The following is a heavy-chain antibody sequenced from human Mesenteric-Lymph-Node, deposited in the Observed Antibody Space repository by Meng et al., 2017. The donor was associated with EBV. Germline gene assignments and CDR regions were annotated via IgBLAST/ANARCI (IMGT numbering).Heavy chain of an antibody. V-gene: IGHV2-5*02. J-gene: IGHJ5*02. CDR1: GFSLTTSGVG. D-gene: IGHD3-22*01. Sequence: QITLKESGPTLVKPTQTLTLTCTFSGFSLTTSGVGVGWIRQPPGKALEWLALIYWDDDKRYSSSLESRLTITQDTSKNHVVLTMTNMDPVDTATYYCAHSPLYQYDPRWFHPWGPGTLVTVSS. CDR3: AHSPLYQYDPRWFHP. CDR2: IYWDDDK.